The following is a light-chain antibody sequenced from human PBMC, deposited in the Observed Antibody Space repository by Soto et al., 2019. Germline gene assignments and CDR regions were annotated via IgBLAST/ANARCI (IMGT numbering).Light chain of an antibody. Sequence: TQSPATLSLSQRERATLSCRASQSVGKYLVWYQQKPGQAPRLLIYDASNRATGIPARFSGSGSGTDFTLTISSLEPEDFAVYYCQQYNNWPLTFCGGAKV. CDR2: DAS. CDR1: QSVGKY. V-gene: IGKV3-11*01. CDR3: QQYNNWPLT. J-gene: IGKJ4*01.